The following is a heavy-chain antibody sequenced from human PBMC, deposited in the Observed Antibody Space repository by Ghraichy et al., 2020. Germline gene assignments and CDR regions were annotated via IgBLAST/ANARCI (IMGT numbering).Heavy chain of an antibody. V-gene: IGHV3-11*05. Sequence: GSLRLSCAASGFTFSDYYMSWIRQAPGKGLEWVSYSSSSSSYTNYADSVKGRFTISRDNAKSSLYLQMNSLRAEDTAVYYWARGRGYCSSNSCSNTWFDPWGQGTLVTVSS. J-gene: IGHJ5*02. CDR2: SSSSSSYT. CDR1: GFTFSDYY. CDR3: ARGRGYCSSNSCSNTWFDP. D-gene: IGHD2-2*01.